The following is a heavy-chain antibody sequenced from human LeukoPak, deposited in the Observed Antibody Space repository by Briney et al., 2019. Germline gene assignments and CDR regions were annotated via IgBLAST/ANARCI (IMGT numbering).Heavy chain of an antibody. D-gene: IGHD3-3*01. CDR2: IYDSGSA. CDR3: ARVLQNYYHMDV. CDR1: GVSINSRY. Sequence: KPSETLSLTCTVSGVSINSRYWSWIRQPPGKGLEWIGFIYDSGSANYKSSLKSRVTMTVDTSKNQFSLKLNSVSAADTAVYYCARVLQNYYHMDVWGKGTTVTVSS. J-gene: IGHJ6*03. V-gene: IGHV4-59*11.